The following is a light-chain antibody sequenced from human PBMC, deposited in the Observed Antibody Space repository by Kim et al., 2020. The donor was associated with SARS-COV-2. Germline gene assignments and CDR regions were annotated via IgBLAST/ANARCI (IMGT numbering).Light chain of an antibody. V-gene: IGKV3-11*01. CDR3: QHRSNWPLT. J-gene: IGKJ4*01. CDR2: DAS. CDR1: QSVSSY. Sequence: LSPGERATLSCRASQSVSSYLAWYQQKPGQAPRLLIYDASNRATGIPARFSGSGSGTDFTLTISSLVPEDFAVYYCQHRSNWPLTFGGGTKVDIK.